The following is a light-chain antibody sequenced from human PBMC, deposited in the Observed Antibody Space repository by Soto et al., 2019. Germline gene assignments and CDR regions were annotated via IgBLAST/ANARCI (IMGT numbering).Light chain of an antibody. CDR1: SSDVGGYNY. CDR3: TSYADSNNFFYV. CDR2: EVS. J-gene: IGLJ1*01. V-gene: IGLV2-8*01. Sequence: QSALTQPPSASGSPGQSGTISCTGTSSDVGGYNYVSWYQQHPGKAPKLMIYEVSKRPSGVPDRFSGSKSGNTASLTVSGLQAEDEADYYCTSYADSNNFFYVFGTGTKVTVL.